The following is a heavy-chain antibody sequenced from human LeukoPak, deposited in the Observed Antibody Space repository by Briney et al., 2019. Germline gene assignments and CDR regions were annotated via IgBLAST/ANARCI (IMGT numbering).Heavy chain of an antibody. CDR2: IYSGGST. J-gene: IGHJ5*02. CDR1: GFTVSSNY. V-gene: IGHV3-66*02. D-gene: IGHD3-10*01. Sequence: PGGSLRLSCAASGFTVSSNYMSWVRQAPGKGLEWVSVIYSGGSTYYADSVKGRFTISRDNSKNTLYLQMNSLRAEDTAVYYCARGHYYGSGSYYSPCWFDPWGQGTLVTVSS. CDR3: ARGHYYGSGSYYSPCWFDP.